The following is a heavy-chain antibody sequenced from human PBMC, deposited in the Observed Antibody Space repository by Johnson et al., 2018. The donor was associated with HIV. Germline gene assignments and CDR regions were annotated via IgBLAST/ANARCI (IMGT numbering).Heavy chain of an antibody. CDR2: ISYDGSNK. Sequence: QVQLVESGGGVVQPGGSLRLSCAASGFAVSKNYMGWVRQAPGKGLAWVAVISYDGSNKYYADSVKGRFIISRDDSKDTLHLHMNSLRPEDTAVYYCAREGGGCSSTSCYDAFDIWGQGTMVTVSS. CDR1: GFAVSKNY. V-gene: IGHV3-30-3*01. J-gene: IGHJ3*02. CDR3: AREGGGCSSTSCYDAFDI. D-gene: IGHD2-2*01.